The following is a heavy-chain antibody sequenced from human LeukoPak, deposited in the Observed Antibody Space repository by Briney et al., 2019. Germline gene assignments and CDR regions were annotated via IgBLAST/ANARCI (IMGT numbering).Heavy chain of an antibody. Sequence: GGFLRLSCVASGLTFSRYSMNWVRQAPGKGLEWVSFISSSATYISYADSVKGRFTISRDNARYSLYLQMTSLRADDTAVYYCARLPTYAYDSSPFDSYWYFDLWGRGTLVTVSS. V-gene: IGHV3-21*01. D-gene: IGHD3-22*01. CDR1: GLTFSRYS. CDR2: ISSSATYI. CDR3: ARLPTYAYDSSPFDSYWYFDL. J-gene: IGHJ2*01.